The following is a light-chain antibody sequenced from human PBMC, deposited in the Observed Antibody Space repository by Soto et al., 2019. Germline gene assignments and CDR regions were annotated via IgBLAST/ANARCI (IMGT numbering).Light chain of an antibody. CDR2: RVS. CDR3: QRYNRHLFF. Sequence: DDRLTQSPSTLSASVGDRVTISCRASQDIGDWLAWYQQKPGKAPKLLIHRVSRLQSGVPVRFSGSGSETEFTPTINGLQPDDFATYYCQRYNRHLFFFGPGTKVQSK. V-gene: IGKV1-5*03. CDR1: QDIGDW. J-gene: IGKJ3*01.